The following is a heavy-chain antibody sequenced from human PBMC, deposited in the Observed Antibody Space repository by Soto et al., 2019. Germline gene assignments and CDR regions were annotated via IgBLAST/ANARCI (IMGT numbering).Heavy chain of an antibody. CDR3: AASTVDAFDI. CDR2: IYHSGST. D-gene: IGHD4-17*01. CDR1: SGSISSSNW. Sequence: SETLSLTCAVSSGSISSSNWWSWVRQPPGKGLEWIGEIYHSGSTNYNPSLKSRVTISVDKSKNQFSLKLSSVTAADTAVYYFAASTVDAFDIWGQGKMVPIAS. V-gene: IGHV4-4*02. J-gene: IGHJ3*02.